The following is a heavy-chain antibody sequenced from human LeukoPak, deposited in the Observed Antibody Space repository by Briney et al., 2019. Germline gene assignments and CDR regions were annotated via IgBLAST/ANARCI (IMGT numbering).Heavy chain of an antibody. CDR1: GGTISSGGYY. CDR2: IHYSGNT. V-gene: IGHV4-31*03. D-gene: IGHD3-22*01. Sequence: PSETLSLTCTVSGGTISSGGYYWSWIRQHPGKGLVWIGYIHYSGNTDYNPSLKSRVTISVDTSKNQFSLKLSSVTAADTAVYYCARTFDISGYYPYFFDYWGQGTLVTVSS. CDR3: ARTFDISGYYPYFFDY. J-gene: IGHJ4*02.